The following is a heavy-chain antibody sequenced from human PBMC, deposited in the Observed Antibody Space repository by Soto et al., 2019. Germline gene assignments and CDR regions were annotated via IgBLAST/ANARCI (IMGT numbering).Heavy chain of an antibody. CDR2: ISASGAYT. J-gene: IGHJ4*02. CDR1: GFTFNNYA. D-gene: IGHD6-6*01. CDR3: AKEVIAARPYYFDH. Sequence: GGSLRLSCAASGFTFNNYAVSWARQTPGKGLEWVATISASGAYTFYAGSVKGRFTISRDNSQNTLFLHMRSLRAGDTATYYCAKEVIAARPYYFDHWGQGTLVTVSS. V-gene: IGHV3-23*01.